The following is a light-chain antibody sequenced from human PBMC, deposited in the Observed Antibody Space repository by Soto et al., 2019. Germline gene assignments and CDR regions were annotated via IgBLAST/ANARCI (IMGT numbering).Light chain of an antibody. Sequence: IQMTQSPSSVSASVGDRVTMTCRACQGVGGWLAWYQQKPGKVPKLLIYATSSLHSGVPSRFSGSGSGTDFTPSISSLQPEDFATYYCQQTHSLPLSFGPGTKVDIK. CDR3: QQTHSLPLS. V-gene: IGKV1-12*01. CDR1: QGVGGW. J-gene: IGKJ3*01. CDR2: ATS.